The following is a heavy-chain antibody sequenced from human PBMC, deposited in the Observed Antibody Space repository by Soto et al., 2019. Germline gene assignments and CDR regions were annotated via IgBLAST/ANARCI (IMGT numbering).Heavy chain of an antibody. CDR3: AREEGPSHSSPANCMDV. CDR1: GGTFSSYA. V-gene: IGHV1-69*06. Sequence: QVQLVQSGAEVKKPGSSVKVSCKASGGTFSSYAISWVRQAPGQGLEWMGGIIPIFGTANYAQKFQGRVTITADKSTSTAYMELSSLRSEVTAVYYCAREEGPSHSSPANCMDVWGQGTTVTVSS. CDR2: IIPIFGTA. D-gene: IGHD6-13*01. J-gene: IGHJ6*02.